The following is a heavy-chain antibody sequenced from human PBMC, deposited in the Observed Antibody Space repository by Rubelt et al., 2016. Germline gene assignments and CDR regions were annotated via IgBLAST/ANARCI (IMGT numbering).Heavy chain of an antibody. V-gene: IGHV3-48*01. Sequence: EVQLVESGGGLVQPGGSLRLSCAASGFTFSSNSMNWVRQAPGKGLEWVSYISSSRNTIYYAESVKGGFNMSRDNAQDALYLQMNSRRAEDTAVDYCARTGKGWGRGTLVTVSS. CDR1: GFTFSSNS. CDR3: ARTGKG. J-gene: IGHJ4*02. CDR2: ISSSRNTI.